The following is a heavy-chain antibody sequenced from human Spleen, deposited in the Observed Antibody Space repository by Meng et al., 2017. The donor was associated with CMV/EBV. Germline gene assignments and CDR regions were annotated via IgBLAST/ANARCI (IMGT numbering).Heavy chain of an antibody. V-gene: IGHV1-2*02. CDR3: GRDPRVEYSSSVDWFDP. J-gene: IGHJ5*02. D-gene: IGHD6-6*01. CDR1: GYTITGYY. Sequence: ASVKVSCKASGYTITGYYVHWVRQAPGQGLEWMGWINPNSGGINYTQKFQGRVTMTWDTSISTAYMELSSLRSDDTAVYYCGRDPRVEYSSSVDWFDPWGQGTLVTVSS. CDR2: INPNSGGI.